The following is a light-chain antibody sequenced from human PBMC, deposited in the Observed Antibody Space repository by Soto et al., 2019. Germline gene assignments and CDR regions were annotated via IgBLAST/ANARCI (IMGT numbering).Light chain of an antibody. CDR2: DAS. Sequence: DIQMTQTPSSLSASVGDRVTITCRASQTISTYLNWYQQKPGKAPRLLIYDASSLLSGVPSRFSGSGSGTDFTLTIASLQPEDFSTYYCQQSDSTPYTFGQGTMVDI. V-gene: IGKV1-39*01. CDR3: QQSDSTPYT. J-gene: IGKJ2*01. CDR1: QTISTY.